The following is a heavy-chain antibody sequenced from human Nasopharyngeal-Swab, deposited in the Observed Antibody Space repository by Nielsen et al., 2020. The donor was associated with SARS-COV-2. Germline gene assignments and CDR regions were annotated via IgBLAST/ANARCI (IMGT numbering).Heavy chain of an antibody. CDR2: ISGRGGST. Sequence: VGQAAGKGLEWVSAISGRGGSTYYADAEKGRFTISRDNSKNTRYLQMNSLRAEDTAVYYCAKEDGIVGATRDFGAYWGQGTLVTVSS. D-gene: IGHD1-26*01. V-gene: IGHV3-23*01. CDR3: AKEDGIVGATRDFGAY. J-gene: IGHJ4*02.